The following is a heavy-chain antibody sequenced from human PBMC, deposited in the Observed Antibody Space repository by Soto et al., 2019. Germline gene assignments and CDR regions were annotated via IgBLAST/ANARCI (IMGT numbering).Heavy chain of an antibody. Sequence: GESLNISCKGSGYSFTSYLIGWVRQMPGKGLEWMGIIYPGDSDTRYSPSFQGQVTISADKSISTAYLQWSSLKASDTAMYYCARYESSSGYYYYYYGMDVWGQGTTVTVSS. CDR2: IYPGDSDT. J-gene: IGHJ6*02. CDR3: ARYESSSGYYYYYYGMDV. V-gene: IGHV5-51*01. D-gene: IGHD3-3*01. CDR1: GYSFTSYL.